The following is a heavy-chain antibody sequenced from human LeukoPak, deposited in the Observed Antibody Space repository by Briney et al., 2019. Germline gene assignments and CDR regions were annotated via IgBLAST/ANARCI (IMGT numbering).Heavy chain of an antibody. Sequence: SVKVSCKASGGTFNSYAINWVRQAPGQGLEWMGGIIPLFGTADYAQKFQGRVTITTDESSSTAYMELSSLRSEDSAMYYCATGGINHFDSSGYYNFWGQGTLVTVSS. J-gene: IGHJ4*02. CDR2: IIPLFGTA. V-gene: IGHV1-69*05. D-gene: IGHD3-22*01. CDR1: GGTFNSYA. CDR3: ATGGINHFDSSGYYNF.